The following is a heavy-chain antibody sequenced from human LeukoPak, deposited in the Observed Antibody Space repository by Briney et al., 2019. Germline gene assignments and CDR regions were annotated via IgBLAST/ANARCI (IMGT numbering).Heavy chain of an antibody. CDR1: GFTFSSYA. Sequence: GGSLRLSCAASGFTFSSYAMSWVRQAPGKGLEWVSAISGSGGSTYYADSVKGRFTISRDNSKNTLYLQMNSLRAEDTAVYYCAKDFQPHMIVVVMGAFDIWGQGTMLTVSS. CDR3: AKDFQPHMIVVVMGAFDI. D-gene: IGHD3-22*01. V-gene: IGHV3-23*01. CDR2: ISGSGGST. J-gene: IGHJ3*02.